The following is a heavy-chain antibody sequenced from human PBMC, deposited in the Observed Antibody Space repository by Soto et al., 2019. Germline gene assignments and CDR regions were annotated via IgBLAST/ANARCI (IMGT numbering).Heavy chain of an antibody. CDR1: GFTFSIYS. CDR3: ARSPGRDGYNTFDY. CDR2: ISSSSSYI. V-gene: IGHV3-21*01. J-gene: IGHJ4*02. Sequence: GSLRLSCAASGFTFSIYSMNWVRQAPGKGLEWVSSISSSSSYIYYADSVKGRFTISRDNAKNSLYLQMNTLRAEDTAVYYCARSPGRDGYNTFDYWGQGTLVTVSS. D-gene: IGHD1-1*01.